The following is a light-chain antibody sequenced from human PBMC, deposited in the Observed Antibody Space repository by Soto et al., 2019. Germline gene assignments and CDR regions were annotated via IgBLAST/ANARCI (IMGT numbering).Light chain of an antibody. Sequence: QSALTQPASVYGSPGQSITISCTGTSSDVGGYNYVSWYQQHPGEVPKLIIFNVNNRPSGVSNRFSGSKSGNTASLTISGLQAEDEADYYCSSFTSSTTYVFGTGTKVTV. V-gene: IGLV2-14*01. CDR1: SSDVGGYNY. CDR2: NVN. J-gene: IGLJ1*01. CDR3: SSFTSSTTYV.